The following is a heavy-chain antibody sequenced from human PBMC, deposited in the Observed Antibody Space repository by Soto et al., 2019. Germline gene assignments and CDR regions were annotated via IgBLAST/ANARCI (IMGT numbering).Heavy chain of an antibody. V-gene: IGHV1-69*02. Sequence: SVKVSCKASGGTFSSYTISWVRQAPGQGLEWMGRIIPILGIANYAQKFQGRVTITADKSTSTAYMELSSLRSEDTAVYYCARFDCSSTSCYNTDYYYYMDVWGKGTTVTVSS. CDR3: ARFDCSSTSCYNTDYYYYMDV. D-gene: IGHD2-2*02. J-gene: IGHJ6*03. CDR2: IIPILGIA. CDR1: GGTFSSYT.